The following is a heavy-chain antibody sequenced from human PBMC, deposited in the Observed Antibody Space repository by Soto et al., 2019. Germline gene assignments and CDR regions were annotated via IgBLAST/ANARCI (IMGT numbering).Heavy chain of an antibody. Sequence: SETLSLTCAVYGGSFSGYYWSWIRQPPGKGLEWIGEINHSGSTNYNPSLKSRVTISVDTSKNQFSLKLSSVTAADTAVYYCAREAIVVVPAAIRRGKFNYYYYGMDVWGQGTTVTVSS. V-gene: IGHV4-34*01. CDR1: GGSFSGYY. CDR2: INHSGST. CDR3: AREAIVVVPAAIRRGKFNYYYYGMDV. J-gene: IGHJ6*02. D-gene: IGHD2-2*02.